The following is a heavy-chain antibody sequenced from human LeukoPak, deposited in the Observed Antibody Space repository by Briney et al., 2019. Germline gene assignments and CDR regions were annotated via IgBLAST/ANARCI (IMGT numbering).Heavy chain of an antibody. Sequence: SGTLSLTCAVSGGSISSSNWWSWVRQPPGKGLEWIGEIYHSGSTNYNPSLKSRVTISVDKSKNQFSLKLSSVTAADTAVYYCARAVMVRGVIPDAFDIWGQGTMVTVSS. CDR3: ARAVMVRGVIPDAFDI. V-gene: IGHV4-4*02. J-gene: IGHJ3*02. D-gene: IGHD3-10*01. CDR1: GGSISSSNW. CDR2: IYHSGST.